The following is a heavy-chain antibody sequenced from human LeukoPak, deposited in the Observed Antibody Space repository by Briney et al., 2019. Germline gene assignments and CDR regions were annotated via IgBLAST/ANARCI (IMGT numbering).Heavy chain of an antibody. V-gene: IGHV1-2*02. CDR3: ARSNLYYDFWSGSAPPPDY. J-gene: IGHJ4*02. Sequence: GASVKVSCKASGYTFTGYYMHWVRQAPGQGLEWMGWINPNSGGTNYAQKFQGRVTMTRDTSISTAYMELSRLRSDDTAVYYCARSNLYYDFWSGSAPPPDYWGQGTLVTVSS. CDR1: GYTFTGYY. D-gene: IGHD3-3*01. CDR2: INPNSGGT.